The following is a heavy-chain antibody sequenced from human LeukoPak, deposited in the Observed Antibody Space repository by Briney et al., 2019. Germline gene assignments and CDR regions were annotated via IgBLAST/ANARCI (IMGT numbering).Heavy chain of an antibody. CDR2: ISAYNGNT. CDR3: ARDRRLVGATSHFDY. Sequence: ASVKVSCKASGYTFTSYGISWVRQAPGQGLEWMGWISAYNGNTNYAQKLQGRVTMTTDTSTSTAYMELRSLRSDDTAVYYCARDRRLVGATSHFDYWGQGTLVPVS. CDR1: GYTFTSYG. J-gene: IGHJ4*02. V-gene: IGHV1-18*01. D-gene: IGHD1-26*01.